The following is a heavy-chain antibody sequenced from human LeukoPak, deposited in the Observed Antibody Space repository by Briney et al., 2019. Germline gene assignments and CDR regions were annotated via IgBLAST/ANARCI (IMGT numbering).Heavy chain of an antibody. D-gene: IGHD6-19*01. J-gene: IGHJ4*02. CDR2: INHSGST. CDR1: GGSFSGYY. CDR3: ARDRGYSSGWYMGV. V-gene: IGHV4-34*01. Sequence: SETLPLTCAVYGGSFSGYYWSWIRQPPGKGLEWIGEINHSGSTNYNPSLKSRVTISVDTSKNQFSLKLSSVTAADTAVYYCARDRGYSSGWYMGVWGQGTLVTVSS.